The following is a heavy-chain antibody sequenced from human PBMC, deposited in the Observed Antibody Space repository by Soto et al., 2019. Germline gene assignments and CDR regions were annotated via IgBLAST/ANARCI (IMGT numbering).Heavy chain of an antibody. J-gene: IGHJ4*02. Sequence: PSETLSLTCTASGGSISSYYWSWIRQPPGKGLEWIGYIYYSGSTNYNPSLKSRVTISVDTSKNQFSLKLSSVTAADTAVYYCARVWGYYFDYWGQGTLVTVSS. V-gene: IGHV4-59*01. CDR1: GGSISSYY. D-gene: IGHD2-21*01. CDR3: ARVWGYYFDY. CDR2: IYYSGST.